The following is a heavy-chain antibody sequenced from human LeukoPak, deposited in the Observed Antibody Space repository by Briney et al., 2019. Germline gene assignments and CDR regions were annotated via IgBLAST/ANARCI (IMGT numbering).Heavy chain of an antibody. J-gene: IGHJ4*02. D-gene: IGHD6-13*01. V-gene: IGHV4-61*02. Sequence: TLSLTCTVSGGSISSGSYYWSWIRQPAGKGLEWIGRIYTSGSTNYNPSLKSRVTISVDTSKNQFSLKLSSVTAADTAVYYCATNLGPGYSSSWYGYWGQGTLVTVSS. CDR3: ATNLGPGYSSSWYGY. CDR2: IYTSGST. CDR1: GGSISSGSYY.